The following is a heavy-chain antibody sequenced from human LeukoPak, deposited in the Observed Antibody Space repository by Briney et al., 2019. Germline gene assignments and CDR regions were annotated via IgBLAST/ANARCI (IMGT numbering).Heavy chain of an antibody. V-gene: IGHV3-21*03. J-gene: IGHJ3*02. D-gene: IGHD2-2*02. CDR2: ISSSSSYI. CDR1: GFTSSSYS. CDR3: AREKRYQLPYDAFDI. Sequence: GGSLRLSRAASGFTSSSYSMNWVRQAPGKGLEWVSSISSSSSYIYYADSLKGRFTISRDNAKNSLYLQMNSLRAETTAVYYFAREKRYQLPYDAFDIWGQGTMVTVSS.